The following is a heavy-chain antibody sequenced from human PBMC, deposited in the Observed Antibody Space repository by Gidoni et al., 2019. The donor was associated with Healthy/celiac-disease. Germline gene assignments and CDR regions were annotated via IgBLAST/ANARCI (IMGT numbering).Heavy chain of an antibody. J-gene: IGHJ6*02. V-gene: IGHV3-30-3*01. CDR1: GFTFSSYA. CDR2: ISYDGSNK. Sequence: QVQLVESGGGVVQPGRSLRLSCAASGFTFSSYAMHWVRQAPGKGLEWVAVISYDGSNKYYADSVKGRFTISRDNSKNTLYLQMNSLRAEDTAVYYCARDRKLIVVVVAAQDYYGMDVWGQGTTVTVSS. CDR3: ARDRKLIVVVVAAQDYYGMDV. D-gene: IGHD2-15*01.